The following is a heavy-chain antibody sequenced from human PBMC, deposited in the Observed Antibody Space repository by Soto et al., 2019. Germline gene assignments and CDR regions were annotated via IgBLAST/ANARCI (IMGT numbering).Heavy chain of an antibody. D-gene: IGHD1-26*01. CDR1: GFTFSSYG. V-gene: IGHV3-33*01. J-gene: IGHJ4*01. Sequence: QVQLVESGGGVVQPGRSLRLSCAASGFTFSSYGMHWVRQAPGKGLEWVAVIWYDGSNKYYVDSVKGRFTISRDNSKNALYLEMNSRRAEDRAVYYCARDGGSYATTQFHYWGHAPLVTVSS. CDR3: ARDGGSYATTQFHY. CDR2: IWYDGSNK.